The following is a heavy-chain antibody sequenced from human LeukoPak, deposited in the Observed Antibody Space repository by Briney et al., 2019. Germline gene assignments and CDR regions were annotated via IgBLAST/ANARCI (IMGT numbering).Heavy chain of an antibody. CDR3: ARPNYDFWSGSSYFDY. D-gene: IGHD3-3*01. CDR2: INSDGSST. J-gene: IGHJ4*02. Sequence: PGGSLRLSCAASGFTFSSYWMHWVRQAPGKGLVWVSRINSDGSSTSYADSVKGRFTISRDNAKNTLYLQMNSLRAEDTAVYYCARPNYDFWSGSSYFDYWGQGTLVTVSS. CDR1: GFTFSSYW. V-gene: IGHV3-74*01.